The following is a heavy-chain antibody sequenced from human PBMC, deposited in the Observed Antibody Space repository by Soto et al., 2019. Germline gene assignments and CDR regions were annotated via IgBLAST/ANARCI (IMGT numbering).Heavy chain of an antibody. J-gene: IGHJ4*02. D-gene: IGHD2-8*01. CDR3: ARGGGRYCTNGVCYTRPFDY. CDR2: IYYSGST. CDR1: GGSISSSSYY. V-gene: IGHV4-39*01. Sequence: QLQLQESGPGLVKPSETLSLTCTVSGGSISSSSYYWGWIRQPPGKGLEWIGSIYYSGSTYYNPSLKSRVTISVDTSKNQFSLKLSSVTAADTAVYYCARGGGRYCTNGVCYTRPFDYWGQGTLVTVSS.